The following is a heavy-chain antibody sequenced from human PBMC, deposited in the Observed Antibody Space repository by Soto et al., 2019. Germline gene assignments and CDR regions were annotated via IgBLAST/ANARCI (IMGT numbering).Heavy chain of an antibody. CDR3: ARDLAASEH. Sequence: QVQLVQSGAEVKKPGASVKLSCRTSGYTFTHYYIHWVRQAPGQGLEWLGIINPASGSTNYAQEFQGRVTLTKGTATTPVYLELSGLRAEEPAIFFCARDLAASEHWGQGTLVTVSS. CDR1: GYTFTHYY. D-gene: IGHD6-13*01. J-gene: IGHJ4*02. V-gene: IGHV1-46*01. CDR2: INPASGST.